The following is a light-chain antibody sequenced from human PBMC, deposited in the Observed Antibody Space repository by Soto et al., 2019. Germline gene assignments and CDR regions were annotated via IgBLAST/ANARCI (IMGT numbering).Light chain of an antibody. Sequence: EIVLTQSPATLSLSPGERATLSCRASQSVSSYLGWYQQKPGQAPRLLIYDASNRATGIPARFSGSGSGTDFTLTISSLEPEDFAVYYCQQYGSSRLSFGGGTKVDIK. V-gene: IGKV3-11*01. CDR1: QSVSSY. CDR2: DAS. CDR3: QQYGSSRLS. J-gene: IGKJ4*01.